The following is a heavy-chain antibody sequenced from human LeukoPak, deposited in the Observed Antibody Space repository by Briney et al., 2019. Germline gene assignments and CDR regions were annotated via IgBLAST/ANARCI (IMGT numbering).Heavy chain of an antibody. D-gene: IGHD3-10*01. Sequence: PGGSLRLSCAASGFTFSSYAMHGVRQAPGKGLEGVAVISYDGSNKYYADSVKGRFTISRDHSKNSLYLQMTSLRAEDTAVYYCARDHGFLMVRYFDYWGQGTLVTVSS. CDR1: GFTFSSYA. CDR3: ARDHGFLMVRYFDY. V-gene: IGHV3-30-3*01. J-gene: IGHJ4*02. CDR2: ISYDGSNK.